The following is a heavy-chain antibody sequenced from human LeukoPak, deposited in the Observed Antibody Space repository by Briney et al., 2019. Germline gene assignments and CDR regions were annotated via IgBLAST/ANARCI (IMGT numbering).Heavy chain of an antibody. D-gene: IGHD1-26*01. Sequence: SGGSLRLSCATSGFTFNSFGMHWVRQAPGKGLEWVADIWYDGSNKYYADSVKGRFTISRDNSKNTLYLEMNSLRAEDTAVYYCAKDRMTSGTYFQFDYWGQGTLVTVSP. J-gene: IGHJ4*02. CDR2: IWYDGSNK. CDR1: GFTFNSFG. V-gene: IGHV3-33*06. CDR3: AKDRMTSGTYFQFDY.